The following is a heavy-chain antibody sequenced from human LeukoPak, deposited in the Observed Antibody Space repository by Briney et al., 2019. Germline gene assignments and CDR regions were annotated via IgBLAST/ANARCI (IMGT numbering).Heavy chain of an antibody. V-gene: IGHV3-7*01. CDR2: INEDGTTK. D-gene: IGHD3-10*01. Sequence: GGSLRLSCAASGFTFSNYWMTWVRQAPGKGLEWVANINEDGTTKYYMDSVKGRFTISRDNAKNSLYLQMNSPRAEDSAVYYCSRDSVKKDDYWGQGTLVTVSS. CDR3: SRDSVKKDDY. J-gene: IGHJ4*02. CDR1: GFTFSNYW.